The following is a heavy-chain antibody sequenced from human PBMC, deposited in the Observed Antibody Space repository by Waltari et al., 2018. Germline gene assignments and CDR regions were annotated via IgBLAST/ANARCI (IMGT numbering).Heavy chain of an antibody. CDR1: GFTFRSYA. J-gene: IGHJ4*02. D-gene: IGHD4-17*01. CDR2: ISYDGSNK. CDR3: GGVYGDPRGDY. Sequence: QVQLVESGGGVVQPGRSLRLSCAASGFTFRSYAMHWVRQAPGKGLEWVAVISYDGSNKYYADSVKGRFTISRDNSKNTLYLQMNSLRAEDTAVYYCGGVYGDPRGDYWGQGTLVTVSS. V-gene: IGHV3-30-3*01.